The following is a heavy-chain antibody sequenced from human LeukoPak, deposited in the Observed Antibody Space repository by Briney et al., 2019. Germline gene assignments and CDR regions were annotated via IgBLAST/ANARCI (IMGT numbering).Heavy chain of an antibody. Sequence: SETLSLTCTVSDASISDYYWTWIRQPPGKGREWIGYLSYIGSNYYHPSLKSRVTISVDTSKNQFSLTLGSVTAADTAVYYCARGQKYRNGYTVTELGSGYFDYWGQGTLVTVSS. CDR1: DASISDYY. D-gene: IGHD5-18*01. CDR2: LSYIGSN. V-gene: IGHV4-59*01. J-gene: IGHJ4*02. CDR3: ARGQKYRNGYTVTELGSGYFDY.